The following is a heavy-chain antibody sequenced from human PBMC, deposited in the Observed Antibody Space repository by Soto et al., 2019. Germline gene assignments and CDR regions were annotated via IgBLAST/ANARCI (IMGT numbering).Heavy chain of an antibody. CDR1: GFTFSSYG. CDR2: IWYDGSNK. CDR3: ARDLLGETPNLDYGVGCMDV. V-gene: IGHV3-33*01. Sequence: GGSLRLSCAASGFTFSSYGMHWVRQAPGKGLEWVAVIWYDGSNKYYADSVKGRFTISRDNSKNTLYLQMNSLRAEDTAVYYCARDLLGETPNLDYGVGCMDVWGQGTTVTVSS. D-gene: IGHD4-17*01. J-gene: IGHJ6*02.